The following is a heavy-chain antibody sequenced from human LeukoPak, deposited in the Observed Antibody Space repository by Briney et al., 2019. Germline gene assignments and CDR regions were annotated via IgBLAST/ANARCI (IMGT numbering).Heavy chain of an antibody. CDR2: INPNSGGT. Sequence: ASVKVSCKAPGYTFTDYYMHWVRQAPGQGLEWMGWINPNSGGTNYAQKFQGRVTMTRDTSISTAYMELSRLRSDDTAVYYCARDESSVVDTATGIDYWGQGTLVTVSS. V-gene: IGHV1-2*02. D-gene: IGHD5-18*01. CDR3: ARDESSVVDTATGIDY. CDR1: GYTFTDYY. J-gene: IGHJ4*02.